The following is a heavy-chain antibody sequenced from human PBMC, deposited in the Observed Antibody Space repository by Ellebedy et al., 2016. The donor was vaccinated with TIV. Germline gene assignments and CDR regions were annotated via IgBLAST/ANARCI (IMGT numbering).Heavy chain of an antibody. CDR2: ISGSGEYT. D-gene: IGHD7-27*01. CDR1: GFTFSNYA. CDR3: ARDYWGSGDY. Sequence: GESLKISCAASGFTFSNYAMSWVRRSPGKGLDWVSLISGSGEYTYYADSVKGRLTISRDNSMDTLYLQMNSLGVGDTAVYYCARDYWGSGDYWGQGTLVTVSS. J-gene: IGHJ4*02. V-gene: IGHV3-23*01.